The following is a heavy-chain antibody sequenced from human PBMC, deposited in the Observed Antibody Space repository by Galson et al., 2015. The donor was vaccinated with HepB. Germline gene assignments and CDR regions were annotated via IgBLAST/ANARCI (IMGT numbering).Heavy chain of an antibody. D-gene: IGHD3-22*01. CDR2: ISNSGA. CDR3: AKRGGSGYILFAMDV. J-gene: IGHJ6*02. V-gene: IGHV3-23*01. CDR1: GFTFSSYA. Sequence: SLRLSCAASGFTFSSYAMSWVRQAPGKGLEWVSTISNSGAFYADSVKGRFTISRDNSRNTLYLQMNGLRADDTAVYYCAKRGGSGYILFAMDVWGQGTTVTVSS.